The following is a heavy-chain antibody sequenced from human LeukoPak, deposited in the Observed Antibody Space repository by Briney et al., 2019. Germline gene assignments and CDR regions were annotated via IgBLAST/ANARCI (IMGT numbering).Heavy chain of an antibody. J-gene: IGHJ4*02. D-gene: IGHD2-2*01. CDR1: DGSSGYY. CDR2: IHPGGTT. CDR3: SRGRDQSKTGDY. Sequence: PSEPLSLTCAVYDGSSGYYWSWIRQPPGKGLEWIEEIHPGGTTSFNPTLESRASISTDTSKNQFSLKLTSVTAAHTALYYCSRGRDQSKTGDYWGQGTLVTVSS. V-gene: IGHV4-34*01.